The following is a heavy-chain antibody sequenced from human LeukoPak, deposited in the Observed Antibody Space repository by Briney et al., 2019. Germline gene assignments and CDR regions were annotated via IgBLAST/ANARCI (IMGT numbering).Heavy chain of an antibody. D-gene: IGHD7-27*01. CDR2: MNPNSGNT. CDR3: ARGLTGDPPDY. CDR1: GYTFTSYD. V-gene: IGHV1-8*01. Sequence: ASVKVSCKASGYTFTSYDINWVRQATGQGLEWMGWMNPNSGNTGYAQKLQGTVTMTTDTSTSTAYMELMSLRSDDTAVYYCARGLTGDPPDYWGQGTLVTVSS. J-gene: IGHJ4*02.